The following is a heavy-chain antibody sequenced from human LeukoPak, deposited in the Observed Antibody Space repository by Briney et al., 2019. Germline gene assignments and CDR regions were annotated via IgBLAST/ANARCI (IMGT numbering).Heavy chain of an antibody. D-gene: IGHD5-12*01. J-gene: IGHJ4*02. CDR3: ARDEVDIVATTIWGIDY. CDR1: GFTFSDSY. V-gene: IGHV3-11*05. CDR2: ISGSGHDI. Sequence: GGSLRLSCAASGFTFSDSYMTWVRQAPGKGVEWVAYISGSGHDINYSESAKGRFTISRDNSKNTLYLQMSTLRAEDTAVYYCARDEVDIVATTIWGIDYWGQGTLVTVSS.